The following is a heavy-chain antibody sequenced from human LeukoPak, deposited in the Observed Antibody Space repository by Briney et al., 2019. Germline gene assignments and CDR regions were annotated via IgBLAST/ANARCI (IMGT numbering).Heavy chain of an antibody. Sequence: GRSLRLSCAASGFTFSSYWMNWARQAPGKGLEWVSSISSSSSYIYYADSVKGRFTISRDNAKNSLYLQMNSLRAEDTAVYYCARDWAYYYDSSPWGQGTLVTVSS. CDR1: GFTFSSYW. V-gene: IGHV3-21*01. CDR3: ARDWAYYYDSSP. CDR2: ISSSSSYI. J-gene: IGHJ5*02. D-gene: IGHD3-22*01.